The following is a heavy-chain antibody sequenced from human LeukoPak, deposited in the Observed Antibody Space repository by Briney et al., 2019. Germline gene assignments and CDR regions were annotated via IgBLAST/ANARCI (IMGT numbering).Heavy chain of an antibody. Sequence: TGGSLRLSCAASGFTFSSYAMHWVRQAPGKGLEWVAVISYDGSNKYYADSVKGRFTISRDNSKNTLYLQMNSLRAEDTAVYYCAREGRWLPAPDYWGQGTLVTVSS. CDR3: AREGRWLPAPDY. D-gene: IGHD5-24*01. CDR1: GFTFSSYA. CDR2: ISYDGSNK. V-gene: IGHV3-30*01. J-gene: IGHJ4*02.